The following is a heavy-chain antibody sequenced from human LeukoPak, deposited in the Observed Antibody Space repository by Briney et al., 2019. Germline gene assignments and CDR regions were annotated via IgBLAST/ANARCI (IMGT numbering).Heavy chain of an antibody. V-gene: IGHV3-30*02. D-gene: IGHD4-17*01. CDR2: IRYDGSNK. CDR1: GFTFSSYG. CDR3: AKDLLRATTRGDY. J-gene: IGHJ4*02. Sequence: RAGGSLRLSCAASGFTFSSYGMHWVRQAPGKGLEWVAFIRYDGSNKYYADSVKGRFTISRDNSKNTLYLQMNSLRAEDTAVYYCAKDLLRATTRGDYWGQGTLVTVSS.